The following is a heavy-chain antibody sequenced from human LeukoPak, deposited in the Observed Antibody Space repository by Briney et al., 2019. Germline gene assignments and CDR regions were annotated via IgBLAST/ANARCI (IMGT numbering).Heavy chain of an antibody. Sequence: GGSLRLSCAASGFTFSSYAMHWVRQAPGKGLEWVAVISYDGSNKYYADSVKGRFTISRDNSKNALYLQMNSLRAEDTAVYYCAKAWGYSSSSGNIFDYWGQGTLVTVSS. CDR1: GFTFSSYA. D-gene: IGHD6-6*01. V-gene: IGHV3-30-3*01. CDR3: AKAWGYSSSSGNIFDY. J-gene: IGHJ4*02. CDR2: ISYDGSNK.